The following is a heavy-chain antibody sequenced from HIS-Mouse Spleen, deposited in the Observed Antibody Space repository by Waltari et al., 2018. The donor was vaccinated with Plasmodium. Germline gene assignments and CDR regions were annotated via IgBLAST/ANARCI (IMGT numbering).Heavy chain of an antibody. Sequence: QVQLVQARAEVKKPGDTLKVSCKAFGSTITGYYMHWVRQAPGQGLEWMGWINPNSGGTNYAQKFQGRVTMTRDTSISTAYMELSRLRSDDTAVYYCARDLNYWGQGTLVTVSS. J-gene: IGHJ4*02. CDR3: ARDLNY. V-gene: IGHV1-2*02. CDR2: INPNSGGT. CDR1: GSTITGYY.